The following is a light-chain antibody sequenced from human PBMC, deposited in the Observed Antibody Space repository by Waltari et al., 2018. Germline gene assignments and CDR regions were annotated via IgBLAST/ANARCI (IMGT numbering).Light chain of an antibody. CDR1: QNFNNK. V-gene: IGKV4-1*01. CDR2: WAS. J-gene: IGKJ3*01. Sequence: DVVVTQSPDSLAVSLGERATINCKASQNFNNKLAWYQQKPGQPPNRLIYWASTRASGVPDRFSVSGSGTDFTLTISSLQADDVAVYYCQQYDNTPFTFGPGTKVDIK. CDR3: QQYDNTPFT.